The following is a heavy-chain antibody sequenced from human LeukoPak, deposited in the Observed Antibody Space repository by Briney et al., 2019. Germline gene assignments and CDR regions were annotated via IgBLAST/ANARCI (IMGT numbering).Heavy chain of an antibody. CDR1: GGSISSNSYY. CDR2: IYYSGST. J-gene: IGHJ4*02. V-gene: IGHV4-39*07. D-gene: IGHD4-11*01. CDR3: ARAEYDYSNFYVVSSFYYFDY. Sequence: PSETLSLTCAVSGGSISSNSYYWGWIRQPPGKGLEWIGSIYYSGSTYYNPSLKSRVTISVDTSKNQFSLKLSSVTAADTAVYYCARAEYDYSNFYVVSSFYYFDYWGQGTLVTVSS.